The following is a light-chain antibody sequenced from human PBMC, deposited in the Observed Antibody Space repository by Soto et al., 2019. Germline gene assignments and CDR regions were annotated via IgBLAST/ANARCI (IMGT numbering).Light chain of an antibody. V-gene: IGLV2-14*01. CDR3: VSFTNTDTLV. CDR2: AVT. J-gene: IGLJ1*01. Sequence: QSALTQPASVSGSPGQSITISCAGRTSDVGQDKSVSWYQQGPGKAPKLIIYAVTSRPSGVSNRFSGSRSGSTASLTISGLQPEDEADYFCVSFTNTDTLVFGTGTKLTVL. CDR1: TSDVGQDKS.